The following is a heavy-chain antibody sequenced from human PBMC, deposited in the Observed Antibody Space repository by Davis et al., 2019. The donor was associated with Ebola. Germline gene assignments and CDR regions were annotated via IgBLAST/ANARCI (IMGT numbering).Heavy chain of an antibody. D-gene: IGHD5-18*01. Sequence: ASVTVSCKASGYTFTSYAMHWVRQAPGQRLEWMGWINAGNGNTKYSQKFQGRVTITRDTSASTAYMELSSLRSEDTAVYYCARSGYSYGPRDAFDIWGQGTMVTVSS. J-gene: IGHJ3*02. CDR3: ARSGYSYGPRDAFDI. CDR2: INAGNGNT. V-gene: IGHV1-3*01. CDR1: GYTFTSYA.